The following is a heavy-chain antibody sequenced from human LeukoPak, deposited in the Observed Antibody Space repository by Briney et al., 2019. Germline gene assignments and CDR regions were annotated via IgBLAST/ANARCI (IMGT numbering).Heavy chain of an antibody. V-gene: IGHV3-7*01. CDR1: GFTFSSYW. D-gene: IGHD6-19*01. CDR3: AREGGSSGWYDAFHI. Sequence: PAGSLRLSCAASGFTFSSYWMTWVRQAPGKGLEWVASINQDGSEKYYVDPVKGRFTISRDNTKNLVYLQINSLRAEDTAVHYCAREGGSSGWYDAFHIWGQGTMVTVSS. CDR2: INQDGSEK. J-gene: IGHJ3*02.